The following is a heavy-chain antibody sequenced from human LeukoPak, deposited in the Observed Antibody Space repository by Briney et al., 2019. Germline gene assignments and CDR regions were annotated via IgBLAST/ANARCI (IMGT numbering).Heavy chain of an antibody. CDR3: AKAGYYDSSGSMGPHDAFDI. Sequence: GGSLRLSCAASGFTFSSYSMNWVRQASGKGLEWVSSISSSSSYIYYADSVKGRFTISGDNAKNSLYLQMNSLRAEDTAVYYCAKAGYYDSSGSMGPHDAFDIWGQGTMVTVSS. CDR2: ISSSSSYI. D-gene: IGHD3-22*01. V-gene: IGHV3-21*04. J-gene: IGHJ3*02. CDR1: GFTFSSYS.